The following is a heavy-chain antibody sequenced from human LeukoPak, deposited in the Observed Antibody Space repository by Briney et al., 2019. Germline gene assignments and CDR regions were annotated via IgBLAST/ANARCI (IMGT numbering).Heavy chain of an antibody. CDR1: GGTFSSYA. D-gene: IGHD3-3*01. J-gene: IGHJ6*03. V-gene: IGHV1-69*13. CDR3: ARLAYYDFWSGYSHYYYMDV. Sequence: ASVKVSCKASGGTFSSYAISWVRQAPGQGLEWMGGIIPIFGTANYAQKFQGRVTITADESTSTAYMALSSLRSEDTAVYYCARLAYYDFWSGYSHYYYMDVWGKGTTVTVSS. CDR2: IIPIFGTA.